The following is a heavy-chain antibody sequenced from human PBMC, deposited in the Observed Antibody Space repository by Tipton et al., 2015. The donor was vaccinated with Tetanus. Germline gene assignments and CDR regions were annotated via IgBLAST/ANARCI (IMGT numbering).Heavy chain of an antibody. CDR3: AKDQGLDSSPDI. D-gene: IGHD3-22*01. J-gene: IGHJ3*02. CDR1: GFTFSSYG. V-gene: IGHV3-30*18. CDR2: ISYDGSNK. Sequence: SLRLSCAASGFTFSSYGMHWVRQAPGKGLEWVAVISYDGSNKYYADSVKGRFTISRDNSKNTLYLQMNSLRAEDTAVYYCAKDQGLDSSPDIWGQGTMVTVSS.